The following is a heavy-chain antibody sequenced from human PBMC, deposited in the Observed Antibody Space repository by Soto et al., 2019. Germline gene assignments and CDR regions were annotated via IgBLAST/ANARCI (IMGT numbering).Heavy chain of an antibody. V-gene: IGHV1-18*01. CDR1: GYTFTSYG. D-gene: IGHD3-9*01. CDR3: AGGPYYDILTGYYNNWFDP. CDR2: ISAYNGNT. Sequence: ASVKVSCKASGYTFTSYGISWVRQAPGQGLEWMGWISAYNGNTNYAQKLQGRVTMTTDTSTSTAYMELRSLRSDDTAVYYCAGGPYYDILTGYYNNWFDPWGQGTLVTVSS. J-gene: IGHJ5*02.